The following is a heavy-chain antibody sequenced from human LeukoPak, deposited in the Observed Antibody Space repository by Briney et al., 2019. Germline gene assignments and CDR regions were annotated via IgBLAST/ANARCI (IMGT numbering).Heavy chain of an antibody. Sequence: ASVKVSRKASGYTFTSYGISWVRQAPGQGPEWMGWISAYNGNTNYAQKLQGRVTMTTDTSTSTAYVELRSLSSDDTAVYDCARVSGPLDVWGQGTTGTVSS. CDR2: ISAYNGNT. J-gene: IGHJ6*02. D-gene: IGHD3-10*01. CDR1: GYTFTSYG. CDR3: ARVSGPLDV. V-gene: IGHV1-18*01.